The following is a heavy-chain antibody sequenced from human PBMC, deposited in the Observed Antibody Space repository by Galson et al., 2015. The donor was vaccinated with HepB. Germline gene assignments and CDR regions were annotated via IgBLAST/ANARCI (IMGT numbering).Heavy chain of an antibody. Sequence: SLRLSCAASGFPFSNYAMHWVRQTPGKGLEWVSGMSDNGDNTFYADSVKGRFTISRDISKNTVYLQMNSLRVEDTAVYYCATRSGASGWYSYFQHWGQGTLVTVSS. CDR1: GFPFSNYA. D-gene: IGHD6-19*01. V-gene: IGHV3-23*01. J-gene: IGHJ1*01. CDR2: MSDNGDNT. CDR3: ATRSGASGWYSYFQH.